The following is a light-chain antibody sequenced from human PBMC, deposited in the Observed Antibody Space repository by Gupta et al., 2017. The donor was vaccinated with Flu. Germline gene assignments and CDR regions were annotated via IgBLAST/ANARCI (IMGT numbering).Light chain of an antibody. CDR3: QQRSNWPPLT. J-gene: IGKJ2*01. CDR2: DAS. Sequence: ELVLTQSPATLSLSPGKTATLSCMASQSVSSYFAWYQQKPGQAPRLLIYDASNRATGIPARFSGSGSGTDFTLTISSLEPEDFAVYYCQQRSNWPPLTFGQGTKLEIK. V-gene: IGKV3-11*01. CDR1: QSVSSY.